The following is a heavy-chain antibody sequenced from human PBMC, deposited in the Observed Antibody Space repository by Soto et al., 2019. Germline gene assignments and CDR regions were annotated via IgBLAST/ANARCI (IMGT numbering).Heavy chain of an antibody. J-gene: IGHJ4*02. CDR1: GFGLIDFA. CDR2: ISGSGSDT. D-gene: IGHD6-13*01. CDR3: AKSFSSNWYDYFNS. V-gene: IGHV3-23*01. Sequence: GGSLRLSCVASGFGLIDFAMSWVRQAPGKGLQCVSAISGSGSDTYYADSVKGRFTISRDPSKNTLYLQMNSLRAEDTALYYCAKSFSSNWYDYFNSWGQGSLVTFSS.